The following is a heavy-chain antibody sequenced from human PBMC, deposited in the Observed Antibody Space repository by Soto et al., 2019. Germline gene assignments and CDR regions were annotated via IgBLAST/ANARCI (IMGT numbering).Heavy chain of an antibody. J-gene: IGHJ6*02. CDR1: GFPFSMFA. Sequence: LRLSCAASGFPFSMFAMNWVRQAPGKGLEWVSGIRGSGGGTYYADSVKGRFTISRDDSRNMLYLEMNTLRGEDTAVYYCAKASGRVHYGMHVWGQGTTVTVSS. V-gene: IGHV3-23*01. D-gene: IGHD3-10*01. CDR3: AKASGRVHYGMHV. CDR2: IRGSGGGT.